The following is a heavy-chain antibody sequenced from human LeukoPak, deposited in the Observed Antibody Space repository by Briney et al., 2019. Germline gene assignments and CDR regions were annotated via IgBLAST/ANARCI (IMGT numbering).Heavy chain of an antibody. CDR2: IIPIFGTA. J-gene: IGHJ4*02. CDR3: ARAGELEPRLVFDY. V-gene: IGHV1-69*05. Sequence: PVKVSCKASGGTFSSYAISWVGQAPGQGREWRGGIIPIFGTANYAQKFQGRVRITTDASTSTAYMELSSQRSEDTAVYYCARAGELEPRLVFDYWGQGTLVTVSS. CDR1: GGTFSSYA. D-gene: IGHD1-1*01.